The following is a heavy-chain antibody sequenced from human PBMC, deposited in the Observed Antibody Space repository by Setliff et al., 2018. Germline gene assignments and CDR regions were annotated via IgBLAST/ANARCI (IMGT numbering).Heavy chain of an antibody. CDR1: GFTFSSYA. V-gene: IGHV3-23*01. CDR2: ISGSGGST. J-gene: IGHJ1*01. Sequence: GGSLRLSCAASGFTFSSYAMSWVRQAPGKGLEWVSAISGSGGSTYYADSVKGRFTSSRDNSKNTLYLQMNSLRAEDTAVYYCAKAPYYYDSSGYYFLYFQHWGQGTLVTVSS. CDR3: AKAPYYYDSSGYYFLYFQH. D-gene: IGHD3-22*01.